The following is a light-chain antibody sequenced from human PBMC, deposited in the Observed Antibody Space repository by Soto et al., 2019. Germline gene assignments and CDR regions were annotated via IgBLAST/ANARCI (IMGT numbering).Light chain of an antibody. J-gene: IGLJ1*01. CDR2: DVS. Sequence: QSALTQPRSVSGSPGQSVTISCTGTSSDVGTYNYVSWYQQRPGKAPKVMIYDVSERPSGVPDRFSGSKSGNTASLTISGLQAEDEADYYCCSYAGSPRYVFGTGTKVTVL. CDR1: SSDVGTYNY. V-gene: IGLV2-11*01. CDR3: CSYAGSPRYV.